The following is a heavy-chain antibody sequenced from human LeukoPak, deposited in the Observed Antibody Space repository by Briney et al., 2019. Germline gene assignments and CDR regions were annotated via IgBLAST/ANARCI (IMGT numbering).Heavy chain of an antibody. CDR1: GFIFSSYA. J-gene: IGHJ3*01. CDR3: VRDYGGSSGAFDL. Sequence: GGSLRLSCRASGFIFSSYALNWVRRAPGQGLEWVSSISSSSGGIYYTDSVKGRFTISRDNARKSLYLQMNSLRVEDTAVYYCVRDYGGSSGAFDLWGQGTMVTVSS. V-gene: IGHV3-21*01. D-gene: IGHD4-23*01. CDR2: ISSSSGGI.